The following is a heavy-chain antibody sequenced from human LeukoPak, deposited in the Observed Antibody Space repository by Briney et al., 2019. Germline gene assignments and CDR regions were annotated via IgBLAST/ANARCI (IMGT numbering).Heavy chain of an antibody. CDR3: ARFVTHKAGPFDY. V-gene: IGHV4-34*01. Sequence: PSETLSLTCAVYGGSFSGYYWSWIRQPPGKGLEWIGEINHSGSTNYNPSLKSRVTISVDTSKNQFSLKLSSVTAADTAVYYCARFVTHKAGPFDYWGQGTLVTVSS. J-gene: IGHJ4*02. CDR1: GGSFSGYY. D-gene: IGHD4-23*01. CDR2: INHSGST.